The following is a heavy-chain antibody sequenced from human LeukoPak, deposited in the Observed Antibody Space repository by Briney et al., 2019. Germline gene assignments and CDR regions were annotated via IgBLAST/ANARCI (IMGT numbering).Heavy chain of an antibody. CDR2: IYDSGST. CDR1: GGSISSYY. J-gene: IGHJ2*01. Sequence: SETLSLTCTVSGGSISSYYWSWIRQPPGKGLEWIGYIYDSGSTNYNPSLKSRVTISVDTSKNQFSLKLSSVTAADTAVYYCARVYGGSNWYFDLWGRGTLVTVSS. D-gene: IGHD4-23*01. V-gene: IGHV4-59*01. CDR3: ARVYGGSNWYFDL.